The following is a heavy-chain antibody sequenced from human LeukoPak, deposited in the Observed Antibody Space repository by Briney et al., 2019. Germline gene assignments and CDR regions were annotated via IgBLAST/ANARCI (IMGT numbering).Heavy chain of an antibody. Sequence: SETLSLTCTVSGGSISSYSWSWIRQPPGKGLEWIGYIYHSGSTYYNPSLKSRVTISVDRSKNQFSLKLSSVTAADTAVYYCARGHSYGTIDYWGQGTLVTVSS. D-gene: IGHD5-18*01. V-gene: IGHV4-30-2*01. CDR3: ARGHSYGTIDY. J-gene: IGHJ4*02. CDR2: IYHSGST. CDR1: GGSISSYS.